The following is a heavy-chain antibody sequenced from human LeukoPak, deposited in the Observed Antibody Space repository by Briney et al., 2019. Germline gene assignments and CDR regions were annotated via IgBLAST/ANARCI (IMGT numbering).Heavy chain of an antibody. Sequence: ASVKVSCKASGYTFTGYYMHWVLQAPGQGLEWMGRINPNSGGTNYAQKFQGRVTMTRDTSISTAYMELRSLRSDDTAVYYCARRNDVDAFDIWGQGTMVTVSS. CDR1: GYTFTGYY. V-gene: IGHV1-2*06. CDR3: ARRNDVDAFDI. D-gene: IGHD1-1*01. J-gene: IGHJ3*02. CDR2: INPNSGGT.